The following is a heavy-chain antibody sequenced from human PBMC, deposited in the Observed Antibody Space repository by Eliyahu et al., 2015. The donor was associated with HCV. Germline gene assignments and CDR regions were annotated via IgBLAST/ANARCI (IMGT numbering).Heavy chain of an antibody. Sequence: EVLLVESGGGLVQPGGSLRLSCAASGFTFSLSWMSWVRQAPGKGLEWVANIKEDGSEIHYVDSVKGRFTISRDNAKNSLYLQMNSLRADDTAVYFCAREYSSSWYNWGQGTLVTVSS. J-gene: IGHJ4*02. CDR1: GFTFSLSW. D-gene: IGHD6-13*01. CDR3: AREYSSSWYN. V-gene: IGHV3-7*03. CDR2: IKEDGSEI.